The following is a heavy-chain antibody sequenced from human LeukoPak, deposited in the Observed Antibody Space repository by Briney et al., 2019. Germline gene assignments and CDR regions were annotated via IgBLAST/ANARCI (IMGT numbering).Heavy chain of an antibody. CDR3: ARGVLYSGSYEVDY. Sequence: SETLSLTCTVSGGSISSYYWSWIRQPPGKGLEWIGYIYYSGSTNYNPSLKSRVTISVDTSKNQFSLKLSSVTAADTAVYYCARGVLYSGSYEVDYWGQGTLVTVSS. V-gene: IGHV4-59*01. J-gene: IGHJ4*02. CDR2: IYYSGST. CDR1: GGSISSYY. D-gene: IGHD1-26*01.